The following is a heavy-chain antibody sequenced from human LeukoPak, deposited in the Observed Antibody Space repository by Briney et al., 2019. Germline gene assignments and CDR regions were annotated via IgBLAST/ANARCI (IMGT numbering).Heavy chain of an antibody. Sequence: GGSLRLSCAASGFPFSSFGMHWVRQAPGKGLEWVAVIWYDGSNKYYTDSVKGRFTISRDNSKNTLYLQMNSLRAEDTAVYYCVRVENVWGTSPPDYWGQGTMIAVCS. CDR2: IWYDGSNK. J-gene: IGHJ4*02. CDR1: GFPFSSFG. D-gene: IGHD3-16*01. CDR3: VRVENVWGTSPPDY. V-gene: IGHV3-33*01.